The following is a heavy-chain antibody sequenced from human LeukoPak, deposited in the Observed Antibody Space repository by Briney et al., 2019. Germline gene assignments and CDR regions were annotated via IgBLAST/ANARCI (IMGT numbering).Heavy chain of an antibody. CDR1: GGSISSSSYY. V-gene: IGHV4-39*01. Sequence: PSETLSLTCTVSGGSISSSSYYWGWIRQPPGKGLEWIGSIYYSGSTYYNPSLKSRVTISVDTSKNHSSLKLSSVTAADTAVYYCARQGSGSSPPYFDYWGQGTLVTVSS. CDR3: ARQGSGSSPPYFDY. CDR2: IYYSGST. D-gene: IGHD6-13*01. J-gene: IGHJ4*02.